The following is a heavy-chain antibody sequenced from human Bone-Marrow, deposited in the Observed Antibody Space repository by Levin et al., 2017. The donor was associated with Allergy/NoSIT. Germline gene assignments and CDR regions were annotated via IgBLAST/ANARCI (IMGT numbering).Heavy chain of an antibody. J-gene: IGHJ4*02. V-gene: IGHV4-34*01. CDR3: ARGGRWSFSYYFDY. CDR1: GGSFTGSF. CDR2: INHSGST. D-gene: IGHD3-10*01. Sequence: SPTLSLTCAVDGGSFTGSFWTWIRQPPGKGLEWIGEINHSGSTKYNPSLTSRVTISVDTSKKEFSLNLSSVTAADTAVFYCARGGRWSFSYYFDYWGQGTRVTVSS.